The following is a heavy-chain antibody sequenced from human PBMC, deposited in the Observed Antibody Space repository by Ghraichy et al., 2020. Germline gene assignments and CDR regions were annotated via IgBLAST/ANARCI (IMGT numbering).Heavy chain of an antibody. J-gene: IGHJ3*01. CDR3: AKGYGGYCSSSSCPCDV. CDR1: GFTFSSYA. V-gene: IGHV3-23*01. D-gene: IGHD2-2*01. Sequence: GGSLRLSCAASGFTFSSYAMSWVRQAPGKGLEWVSTISGSGGSTYYADSVKGRFSISRDNSKNTLYLEMNSLRAEDMAVYYCAKGYGGYCSSSSCPCDVWGQGTMVTVAS. CDR2: ISGSGGST.